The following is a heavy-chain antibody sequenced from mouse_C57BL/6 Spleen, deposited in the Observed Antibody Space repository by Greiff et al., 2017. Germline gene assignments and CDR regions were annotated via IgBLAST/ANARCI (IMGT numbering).Heavy chain of an antibody. CDR3: TREGIYRGYFDY. CDR1: GFTFSSYT. V-gene: IGHV5-9*01. Sequence: EVQLVESGGGLVKPGGSLKLSCAASGFTFSSYTMSWVRQTPEKRLEWVATISGGGGNTYYPDSVKGRFTIARDNAKNTLYLQMSSLRSEDTALYYCTREGIYRGYFDYWGQGTTLTVSS. D-gene: IGHD2-14*01. CDR2: ISGGGGNT. J-gene: IGHJ2*01.